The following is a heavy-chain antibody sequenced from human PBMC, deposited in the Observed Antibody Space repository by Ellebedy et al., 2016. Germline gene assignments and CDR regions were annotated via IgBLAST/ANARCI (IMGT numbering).Heavy chain of an antibody. J-gene: IGHJ4*02. CDR2: ISWNSGSI. V-gene: IGHV3-9*01. CDR3: ARYYYDSSGYYSH. Sequence: SLKISXAASGFTFDDYAMHWVRQSPGKGLEWVSGISWNSGSIGYADSVKGRFTISRDNAKNSLYLQMNSLRAEDTALYHCARYYYDSSGYYSHWGQGTLVTVSS. CDR1: GFTFDDYA. D-gene: IGHD3-22*01.